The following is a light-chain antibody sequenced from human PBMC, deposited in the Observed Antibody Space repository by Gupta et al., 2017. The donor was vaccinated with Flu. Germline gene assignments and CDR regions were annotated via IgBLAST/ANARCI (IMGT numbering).Light chain of an antibody. CDR3: QSVKTRSHHV. CDR1: SGSIAGNN. Sequence: VTIACTRSSGSIAGNNVQWCQQRPGRAPSNLIYEDNKRHSGGPDRVSASVDRSSNAASLTISGRKTEDEADYYGQSVKTRSHHVFGGGTKLTVL. V-gene: IGLV6-57*03. J-gene: IGLJ2*01. CDR2: EDN.